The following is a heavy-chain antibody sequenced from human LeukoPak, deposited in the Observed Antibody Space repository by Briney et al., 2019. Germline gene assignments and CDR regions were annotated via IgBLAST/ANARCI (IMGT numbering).Heavy chain of an antibody. CDR1: GGSISSYY. CDR2: IYYSGST. D-gene: IGHD3-10*01. J-gene: IGHJ5*02. CDR3: ARESRMVRGVMGNWFDP. V-gene: IGHV4-59*01. Sequence: SETLSLTCTVSGGSISSYYWSWIRKPPGKGLEWIGYIYYSGSTNYNPSLKSRVTISVDTSKNQFSLKLSSVTAADTAVYYCARESRMVRGVMGNWFDPWGQGTLVTVSS.